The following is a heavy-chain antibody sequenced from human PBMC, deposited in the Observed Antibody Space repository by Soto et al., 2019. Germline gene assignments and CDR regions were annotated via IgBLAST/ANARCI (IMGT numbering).Heavy chain of an antibody. Sequence: XGPTLLNPTQTLPLTCTFSLFSLITSGMCVSWIRQPPGKALEWLALIDWDDDKYYSTSLKTRLTISKDTSKNQVVLTMTNMDPVDTATYYCARGHNGVFVDFDYWGQGTLVTVSS. J-gene: IGHJ4*02. V-gene: IGHV2-70*01. D-gene: IGHD2-8*01. CDR1: LFSLITSGMC. CDR2: IDWDDDK. CDR3: ARGHNGVFVDFDY.